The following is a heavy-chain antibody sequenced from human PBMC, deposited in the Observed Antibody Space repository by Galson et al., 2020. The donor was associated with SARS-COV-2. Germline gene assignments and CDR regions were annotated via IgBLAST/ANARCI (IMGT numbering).Heavy chain of an antibody. CDR2: IKSGDTR. D-gene: IGHD7-27*01. J-gene: IGHJ4*02. CDR3: ARVSGDVDYFDY. V-gene: IGHV3-11*04. CDR1: GFTFSDYY. Sequence: GESLKISCAASGFTFSDYYMSWIRQAPGKGLEWISYIKSGDTRYYADSVKGRFTISRDNGKNSLYLEMNSLRVEDTAVYYCARVSGDVDYFDYWGQGSLVTVSS.